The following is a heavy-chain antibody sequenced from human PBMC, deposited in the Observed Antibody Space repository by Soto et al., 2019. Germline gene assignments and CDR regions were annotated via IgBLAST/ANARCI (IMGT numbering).Heavy chain of an antibody. V-gene: IGHV3-23*01. D-gene: IGHD2-21*02. J-gene: IGHJ4*01. CDR3: ANAWNYCGDNCYTYYFDY. CDR1: GFSFNSYA. Sequence: GGSLRLSCAASGFSFNSYAMSWVRQSPGKGLEWVSGISGDGSNKYYSDSVRGRFAISRDNSKNTLYLQMNSLRAEDTALYFCANAWNYCGDNCYTYYFDYWGHGTLVTVSS. CDR2: ISGDGSNK.